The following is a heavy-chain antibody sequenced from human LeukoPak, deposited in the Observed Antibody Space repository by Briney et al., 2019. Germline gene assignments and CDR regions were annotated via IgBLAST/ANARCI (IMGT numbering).Heavy chain of an antibody. J-gene: IGHJ4*01. Sequence: SETLSLTCTVSGGSISSYYWSWIRQPPGKGLEWIGYIYYSGSTDYNPSLKSRVTISVDTSKNQFSLKLSSVTAADTAVYYCAKSGGYGLIDYWGQGTLVTVSS. D-gene: IGHD6-25*01. V-gene: IGHV4-59*01. CDR3: AKSGGYGLIDY. CDR2: IYYSGST. CDR1: GGSISSYY.